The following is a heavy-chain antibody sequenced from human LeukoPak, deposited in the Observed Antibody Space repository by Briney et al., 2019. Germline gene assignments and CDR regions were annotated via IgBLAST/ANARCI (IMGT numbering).Heavy chain of an antibody. D-gene: IGHD6-6*01. Sequence: GGSLRLSCVASGFTLNKYWMHWVRQAPGKGLVWVSRMNIDGTSTSYADSVKGRFTISRDNARNKVYLQMNSLRVEDTAVHYCARVYISSSYFDYWGQGTLVTVSS. J-gene: IGHJ4*02. CDR1: GFTLNKYW. CDR3: ARVYISSSYFDY. CDR2: MNIDGTST. V-gene: IGHV3-74*01.